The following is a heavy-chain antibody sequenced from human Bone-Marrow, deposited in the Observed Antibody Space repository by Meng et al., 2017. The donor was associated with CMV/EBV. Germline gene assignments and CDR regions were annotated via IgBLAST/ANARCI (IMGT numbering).Heavy chain of an antibody. J-gene: IGHJ4*02. Sequence: CTVSGGSINGNYWSWIRQPAGRGLEWIGTIYYNGVTYYNSSLKSRVAISMDTSQNQFSLTVNSVTAADTAVYYCARHFFGGFHYFNFWGQGTLVTVSS. V-gene: IGHV4-59*05. D-gene: IGHD3-10*01. CDR2: IYYNGVT. CDR3: ARHFFGGFHYFNF. CDR1: GGSINGNY.